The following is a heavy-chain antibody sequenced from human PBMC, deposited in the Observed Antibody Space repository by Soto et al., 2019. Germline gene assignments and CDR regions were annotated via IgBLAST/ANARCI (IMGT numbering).Heavy chain of an antibody. CDR1: GGSISSYY. D-gene: IGHD6-19*01. V-gene: IGHV4-59*01. Sequence: SETLSLTCTVSGGSISSYYWSRIRQPPGKGLEWIGYIYYSGSTNYNPSLKSRVTISVDTSKNQFSLKLSSVTAADTAVYYCARDRLSSGWSHGFAYWGQGTLVTVSS. CDR2: IYYSGST. CDR3: ARDRLSSGWSHGFAY. J-gene: IGHJ4*02.